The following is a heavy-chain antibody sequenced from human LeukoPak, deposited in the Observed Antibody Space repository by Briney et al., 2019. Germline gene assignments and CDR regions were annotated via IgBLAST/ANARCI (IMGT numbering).Heavy chain of an antibody. Sequence: GGSLRLSCAASGFTFSSYAMSWVRQAPGKGLEWVSNTSGSGGNTYYADSVKGRFTISRDNAKNSLYLQMNSLRAEDTAVYYCARGRFLEWLSYYYFDYWGQGTLVTVSS. V-gene: IGHV3-23*01. CDR3: ARGRFLEWLSYYYFDY. J-gene: IGHJ4*02. CDR1: GFTFSSYA. D-gene: IGHD3-3*01. CDR2: TSGSGGNT.